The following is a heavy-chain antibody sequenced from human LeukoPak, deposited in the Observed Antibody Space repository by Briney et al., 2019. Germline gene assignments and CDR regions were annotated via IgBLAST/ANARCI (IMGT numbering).Heavy chain of an antibody. CDR1: GFTFSTFA. CDR3: ATYRQVLLPFES. V-gene: IGHV3-23*01. D-gene: IGHD2-8*02. CDR2: IFPSGGEI. Sequence: GGSLRLSCAASGFTFSTFAMIWVRQPPGKGLEWVSSIFPSGGEIHYADSVRGRFTISRDNSKGTLSLQMNSLRAEDTAIYYCATYRQVLLPFESWGQGTLVTVSP. J-gene: IGHJ4*02.